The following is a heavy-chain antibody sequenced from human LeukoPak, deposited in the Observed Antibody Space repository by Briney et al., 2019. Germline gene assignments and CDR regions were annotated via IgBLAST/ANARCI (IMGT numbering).Heavy chain of an antibody. CDR2: MNSNSGNT. J-gene: IGHJ4*02. CDR1: GYTFTSYD. D-gene: IGHD3-22*01. CDR3: ARVAYYYDSSGYYSHFDS. V-gene: IGHV1-8*01. Sequence: ASVKVSCKASGYTFTSYDINWVRQATGQGLEWMGWMNSNSGNTGYAQKLQGRVTITRNTSISTAYMELSSLRSEDTAVYYCARVAYYYDSSGYYSHFDSWGQGTLGTVSS.